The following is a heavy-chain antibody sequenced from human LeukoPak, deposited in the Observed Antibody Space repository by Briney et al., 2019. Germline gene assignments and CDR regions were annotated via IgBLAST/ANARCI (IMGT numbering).Heavy chain of an antibody. V-gene: IGHV3-23*01. CDR2: ISGSGGST. CDR3: ARMWGSSWSYFDY. D-gene: IGHD6-13*01. J-gene: IGHJ4*02. Sequence: GGSLRLSCAASGFTFSSYAVSWVRQAPGKGLEWVSAISGSGGSTYYADSVKGRFTISRDNAKNSLYLQMNSLRAEDTAVYFCARMWGSSWSYFDYWGQGTLVTVSS. CDR1: GFTFSSYA.